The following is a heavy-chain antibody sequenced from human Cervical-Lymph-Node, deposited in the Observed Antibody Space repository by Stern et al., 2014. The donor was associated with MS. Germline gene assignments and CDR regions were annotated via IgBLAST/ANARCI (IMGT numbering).Heavy chain of an antibody. CDR2: IKQDGSEK. D-gene: IGHD2/OR15-2a*01. V-gene: IGHV3-7*01. CDR3: ARAGSVLPFDY. CDR1: GFTFSYYW. Sequence: EDQLVESGGGLVQPGGSLRLSCAASGFTFSYYWMRWVRQAPGKGLELVGNIKQDGSEKYYVDSVKGRFTISRDNAKNSLYLQMNSLRAEDTAIYYCARAGSVLPFDYWGQGTLVTVSS. J-gene: IGHJ4*02.